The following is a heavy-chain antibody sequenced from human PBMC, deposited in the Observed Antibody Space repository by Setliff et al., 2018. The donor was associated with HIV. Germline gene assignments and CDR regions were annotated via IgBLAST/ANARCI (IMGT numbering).Heavy chain of an antibody. D-gene: IGHD3-3*01. CDR2: IYHSGSA. CDR1: GGSVNSGGFY. V-gene: IGHV4-31*03. CDR3: ARDSLRHRDLEWSHNWFDP. Sequence: SETLSLTCTVSGGSVNSGGFYWSWVRQHPEGGLEWIGFIYHSGSAYYNPSLKSRAKISVDTSKNQSSLKLTSVTVADTALYFCARDSLRHRDLEWSHNWFDPWGQGTLVTVSS. J-gene: IGHJ5*02.